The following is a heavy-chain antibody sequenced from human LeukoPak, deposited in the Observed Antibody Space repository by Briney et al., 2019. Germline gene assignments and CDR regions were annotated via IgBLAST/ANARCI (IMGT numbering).Heavy chain of an antibody. D-gene: IGHD2-21*01. CDR2: IYYSGST. CDR1: GGSVSSSSYY. Sequence: SETLSLTCTVSGGSVSSSSYYGGWIRQPPGKGLEWIGSIYYSGSTYYNPSLKSRVTISVDTSKNQFSLKLSSVTAADTAVYYCARHLYGEGDFYSFDYWGQGTLVTVSP. CDR3: ARHLYGEGDFYSFDY. J-gene: IGHJ4*02. V-gene: IGHV4-39*01.